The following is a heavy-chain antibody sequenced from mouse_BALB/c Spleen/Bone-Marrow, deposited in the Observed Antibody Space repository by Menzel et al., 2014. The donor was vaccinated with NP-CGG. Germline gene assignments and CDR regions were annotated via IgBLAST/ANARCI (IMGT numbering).Heavy chain of an antibody. CDR2: IRNKAYGYTT. V-gene: IGHV7-3*02. CDR1: GFTFTDYY. J-gene: IGHJ4*01. CDR3: ARFPMDY. Sequence: KLVESGGGLVQPGGSLRLSCTTSGFTFTDYYMSWVRQPPGKALEWLAFIRNKAYGYTTEYSASVRGRFTISRDNSQSILYLQMNTLGAEDSATYYCARFPMDYWGQGTSVTVSS.